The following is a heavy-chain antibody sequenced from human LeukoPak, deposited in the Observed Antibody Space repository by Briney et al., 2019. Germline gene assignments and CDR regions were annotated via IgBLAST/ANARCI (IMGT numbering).Heavy chain of an antibody. CDR1: GFTFSSYA. CDR2: ISGSGGST. CDR3: AKASRLVSLFFDY. D-gene: IGHD2-15*01. J-gene: IGHJ4*02. V-gene: IGHV3-23*01. Sequence: GGSLRLSCAASGFTFSSYAMGWVRQAPGKGLEWVSAISGSGGSTYYADSVKGRFTISRDNSKNTLYLQMNSLRAEDTAVYYCAKASRLVSLFFDYWGQGTLVTVSS.